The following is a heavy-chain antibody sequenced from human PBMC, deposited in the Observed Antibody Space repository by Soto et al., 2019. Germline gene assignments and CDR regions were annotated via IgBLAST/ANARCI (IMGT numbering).Heavy chain of an antibody. J-gene: IGHJ6*02. V-gene: IGHV7-4-1*01. CDR1: GYTFTSYA. D-gene: IGHD4-17*01. Sequence: QVQRVQSGSELKKPGASVKVSCKASGYTFTSYAMNWVRQAPGQGLEWMGWINTNTGNPTYAQGFTGRFVFSLDTSVSTAYLQICSLTAEDTAVYYCARTYGDDGLYGMDVWGQGTTVTVSS. CDR2: INTNTGNP. CDR3: ARTYGDDGLYGMDV.